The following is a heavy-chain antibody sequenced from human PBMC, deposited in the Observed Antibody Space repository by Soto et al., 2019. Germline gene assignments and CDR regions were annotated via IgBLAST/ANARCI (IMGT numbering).Heavy chain of an antibody. V-gene: IGHV5-51*01. CDR2: IYPGDHET. CDR1: GYTFSNFW. Sequence: LKISCQCSGYTFSNFWIGWVRQLPGQGLEWMGIIYPGDHETRYSPSFLGKVTISAETSINTAYLQWSSLEASDSAFYFCARSPRSSPYFDFWGQGALVTVSS. J-gene: IGHJ4*02. D-gene: IGHD6-13*01. CDR3: ARSPRSSPYFDF.